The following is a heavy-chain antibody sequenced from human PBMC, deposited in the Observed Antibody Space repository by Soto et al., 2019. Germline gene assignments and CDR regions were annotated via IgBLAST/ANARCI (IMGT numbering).Heavy chain of an antibody. J-gene: IGHJ4*02. Sequence: EVQLLESGGGLVQPGGSLRLSCAASGFTFSSYAMSWVRQAPGKGLEWVSAISGRGGNTYYADSVKGRFTISRDNSKNALYLQMNSLRAEGTAVDDCASEGGSYRGGSFDYWGQGTLVTVSS. V-gene: IGHV3-23*01. CDR2: ISGRGGNT. D-gene: IGHD3-16*02. CDR3: ASEGGSYRGGSFDY. CDR1: GFTFSSYA.